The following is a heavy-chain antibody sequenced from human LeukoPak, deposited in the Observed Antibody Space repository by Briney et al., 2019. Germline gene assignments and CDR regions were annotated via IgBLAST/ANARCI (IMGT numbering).Heavy chain of an antibody. J-gene: IGHJ4*02. D-gene: IGHD6-19*01. CDR3: TRVLTTDRGWYTFES. V-gene: IGHV3-72*01. CDR1: GFTFSDHH. CDR2: ARNKPNSCST. Sequence: PGGSLRLSCEGSGFTFSDHHMDWVRQAPGMGLEWVGRGPARNKPNSCSTQYATSVRGRFTISRDDSKNSLYLQISSLTTEDTAMYYCTRVLTTDRGWYTFESWGQGVLVTVSS.